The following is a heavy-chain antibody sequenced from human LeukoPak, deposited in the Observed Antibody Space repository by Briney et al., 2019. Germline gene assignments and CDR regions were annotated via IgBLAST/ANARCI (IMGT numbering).Heavy chain of an antibody. CDR1: GYTFTSYA. V-gene: IGHV7-4-1*02. Sequence: GVSVKVSCKASGYTFTSYAMNWVRQAPGQGLEWMGWINTNTGNPTYAQGFTGRFVFSLDTSVSTAYLQISSLKAEDTAVYYCARGLFYDYVWGSLEYFDYWGQGTLVTVSS. J-gene: IGHJ4*02. CDR3: ARGLFYDYVWGSLEYFDY. D-gene: IGHD3-16*01. CDR2: INTNTGNP.